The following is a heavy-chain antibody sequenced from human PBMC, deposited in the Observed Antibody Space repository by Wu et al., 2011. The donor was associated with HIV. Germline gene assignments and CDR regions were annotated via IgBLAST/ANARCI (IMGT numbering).Heavy chain of an antibody. CDR2: INTYNGNA. D-gene: IGHD3/OR15-3a*01. V-gene: IGHV1-18*01. J-gene: IGHJ3*02. CDR1: GHALPTSR. Sequence: VQSGGEVKKPGASVKVSCKPSGHALPTSRITWVRQAPGQGLEWLGWINTYNGNAHSAQNFQGRLTMTTESSTNTVYMELRSLRSDDTAIYFCARDLDWGHLDAFEIWGQGTMVTVSS. CDR3: ARDLDWGHLDAFEI.